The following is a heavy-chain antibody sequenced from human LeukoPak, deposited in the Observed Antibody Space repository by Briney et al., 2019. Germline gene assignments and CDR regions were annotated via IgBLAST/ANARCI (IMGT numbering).Heavy chain of an antibody. Sequence: PSETLSLTCAVYGGSFSGYCWSWIRQPPGKGLEWIGEINHSGSTNYNPSLKSRVTISVDTSKNQFSLKLSSVAAADTAVYYCARGRVGATSSWFDPWGQGTLVTVSS. CDR2: INHSGST. CDR1: GGSFSGYC. D-gene: IGHD1-26*01. V-gene: IGHV4-34*01. J-gene: IGHJ5*02. CDR3: ARGRVGATSSWFDP.